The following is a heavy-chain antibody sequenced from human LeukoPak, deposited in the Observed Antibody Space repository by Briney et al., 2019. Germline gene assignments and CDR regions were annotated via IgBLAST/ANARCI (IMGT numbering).Heavy chain of an antibody. V-gene: IGHV4-34*01. CDR2: INHSGST. CDR3: ARRGGWPVVPAAISYYMDV. CDR1: GGSFSGYY. J-gene: IGHJ6*03. D-gene: IGHD2-2*01. Sequence: SETLSLTCAVYGGSFSGYYWSWIRQPPGKGLEWIGEINHSGSTNYNPSLKSRVTISVDTSKNQFSLKLSSVTAADTAVYYCARRGGWPVVPAAISYYMDVWGKGTTVTISS.